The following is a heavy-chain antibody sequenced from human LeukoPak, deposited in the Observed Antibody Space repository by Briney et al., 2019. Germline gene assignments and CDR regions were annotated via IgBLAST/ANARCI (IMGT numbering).Heavy chain of an antibody. CDR1: GFSFSTYG. CDR3: ANPSGEVS. V-gene: IGHV3-30*02. Sequence: GGSLRLSCAASGFSFSTYGMHWVRQAPGKGLEWVASIGSNGVTKYYGDSVKGRFTISRDNSKNMLFLQMNSLRGEDTAVYYCANPSGEVSWGQGTLVTVSS. CDR2: IGSNGVTK. J-gene: IGHJ5*02. D-gene: IGHD3-10*01.